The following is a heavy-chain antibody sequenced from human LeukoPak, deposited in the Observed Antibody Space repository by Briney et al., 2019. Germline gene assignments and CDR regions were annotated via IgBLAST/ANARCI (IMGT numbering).Heavy chain of an antibody. CDR1: GYTFTSYG. Sequence: GASVKVSCKASGYTFTSYGISWVRQAPGQGLEWMGWISAYNGNTNYAQKLQGRVTMTRDTSTSTVYMELSSLRSEDTAVYYCARDRAPRIAVAGTHGMDVWGQGTTVTVSS. CDR3: ARDRAPRIAVAGTHGMDV. CDR2: ISAYNGNT. D-gene: IGHD6-19*01. J-gene: IGHJ6*02. V-gene: IGHV1-18*01.